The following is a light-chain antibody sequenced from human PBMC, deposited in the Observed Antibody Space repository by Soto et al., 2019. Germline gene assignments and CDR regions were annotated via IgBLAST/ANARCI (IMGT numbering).Light chain of an antibody. CDR1: SSDVGGYSY. CDR2: EVT. CDR3: SSYAGSNNHVV. V-gene: IGLV2-8*01. J-gene: IGLJ2*01. Sequence: QSALTQPPSASGSPGQSVNISCTGTSSDVGGYSYVSWYQQHPGKAPKLMIYEVTKRPSGVPDRFSASKSGNTASLTVSGLQAGDEADYYCSSYAGSNNHVVFGGGTKLTVL.